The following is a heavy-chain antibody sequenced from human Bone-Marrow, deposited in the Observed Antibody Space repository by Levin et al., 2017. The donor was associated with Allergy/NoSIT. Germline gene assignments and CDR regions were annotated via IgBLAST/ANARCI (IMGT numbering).Heavy chain of an antibody. CDR3: ARANYGDYGD. V-gene: IGHV3-48*01. J-gene: IGHJ4*02. D-gene: IGHD4-17*01. CDR2: ISSSSITI. Sequence: GGSLRLSCAASGFTFSHYGMNWVRQAPGKGLEWVSYISSSSITIHYADSMKGRFTISRDNAHNTLYLQMNSLRADDTAIYYCARANYGDYGDWGQGTLVSVSS. CDR1: GFTFSHYG.